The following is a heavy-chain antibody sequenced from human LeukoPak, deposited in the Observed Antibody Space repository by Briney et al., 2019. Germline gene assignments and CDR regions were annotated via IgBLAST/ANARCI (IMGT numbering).Heavy chain of an antibody. CDR2: INPNSGGT. D-gene: IGHD2-2*01. V-gene: IGHV1-2*02. CDR3: ARIPTPLVVPAAAGY. Sequence: ASVKVSCKASGGTFSSYAISWVRQAPGQGLEWMGWINPNSGGTNYAQKFQGRVTMTRDTSISTAYMELSRLRSDDTAVYYCARIPTPLVVPAAAGYWGQGTLVTVSS. J-gene: IGHJ4*02. CDR1: GGTFSSYA.